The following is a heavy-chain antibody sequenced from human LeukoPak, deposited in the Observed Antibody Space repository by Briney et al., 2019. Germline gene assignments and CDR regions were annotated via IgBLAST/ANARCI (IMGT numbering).Heavy chain of an antibody. D-gene: IGHD3-10*01. Sequence: SSETLTLPCAVYGEPFSDYYWICIPQPPGKGREWIGEINHSESTNYNPSLKSRVTISVDTSKNQFSLKLSSVTAADTAVYYCARVPYYYGSGSWTSGDAFDIWGQGTMVTVSS. CDR2: INHSEST. CDR3: ARVPYYYGSGSWTSGDAFDI. V-gene: IGHV4-34*01. J-gene: IGHJ3*02. CDR1: GEPFSDYY.